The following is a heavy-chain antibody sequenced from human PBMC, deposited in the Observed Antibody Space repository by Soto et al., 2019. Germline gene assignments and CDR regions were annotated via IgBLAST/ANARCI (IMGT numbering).Heavy chain of an antibody. CDR2: IWYDGSNK. J-gene: IGHJ4*02. CDR1: GFTFSSYG. V-gene: IGHV3-33*01. D-gene: IGHD3-3*01. CDR3: ARGRVTIFGEPQHFDY. Sequence: QSGGSLRLSCAASGFTFSSYGMHWVRQAPGKGLEWVAVIWYDGSNKYYADSVKGRFTISRDNSKNTLYLQMNSLRAEDTAVYYCARGRVTIFGEPQHFDYWGQGTLVTVSS.